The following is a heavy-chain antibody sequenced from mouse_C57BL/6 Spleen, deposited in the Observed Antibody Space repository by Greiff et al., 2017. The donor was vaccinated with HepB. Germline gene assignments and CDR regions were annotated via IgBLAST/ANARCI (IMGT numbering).Heavy chain of an antibody. J-gene: IGHJ3*01. CDR1: GYTFTDYY. CDR2: INPNNGGT. CDR3: ARSEGLRDPWFAY. Sequence: VQLQQSGPELVKPGASVKISCKASGYTFTDYYMNWVKQSHGKSLEWIGDINPNNGGTSYNQKFKGKATLTVDKSSSTAYMELRSLTSEDSAVYYCARSEGLRDPWFAYWGQGTLVTVSA. D-gene: IGHD2-4*01. V-gene: IGHV1-26*01.